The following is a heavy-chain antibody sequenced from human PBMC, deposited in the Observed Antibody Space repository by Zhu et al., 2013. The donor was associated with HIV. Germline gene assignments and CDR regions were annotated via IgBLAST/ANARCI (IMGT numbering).Heavy chain of an antibody. CDR2: MNPDSGNT. CDR3: ARGRVRGVISPDY. Sequence: QVQVVQSGAEVKKPGASVKASCKTSGYTFTSNDIDWVRQAAGQGLEWLGWMNPDSGNTGYARKFQGRVTMTSSIAISTAYMELSGLTSEDTAVYYCARGRVRGVISPDYWGHGTLVIVSS. V-gene: IGHV1-8*01. CDR1: GYTFTSND. D-gene: IGHD3-10*01. J-gene: IGHJ4*01.